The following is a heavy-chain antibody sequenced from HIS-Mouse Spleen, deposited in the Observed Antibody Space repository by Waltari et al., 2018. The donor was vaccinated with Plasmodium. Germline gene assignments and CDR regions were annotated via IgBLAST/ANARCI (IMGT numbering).Heavy chain of an antibody. V-gene: IGHV4-34*01. Sequence: QVQLQQWGAGLLKPSETLSLTCAVYGGSFSGYYWSWIRQPPGKGLEGSGEINHSGSTNYNPSLKSRVTISVDTSKNQFALKLSSVTAADTAVYYCARVTSSGVYWYFDLWGRGTLVTVSS. CDR3: ARVTSSGVYWYFDL. CDR1: GGSFSGYY. J-gene: IGHJ2*01. CDR2: INHSGST. D-gene: IGHD3-3*01.